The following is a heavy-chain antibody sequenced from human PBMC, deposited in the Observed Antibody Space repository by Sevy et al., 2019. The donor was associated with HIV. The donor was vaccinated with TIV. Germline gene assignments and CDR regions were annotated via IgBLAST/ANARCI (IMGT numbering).Heavy chain of an antibody. CDR3: ATILPAGVPAEYFQH. J-gene: IGHJ1*01. D-gene: IGHD2-2*01. Sequence: GGSLRLSCAASGLTFSSYWMTWVRQAPGKGLEWVANINQGGSQEYYVDSVKGRFTISRDNAKNSVYLQINSLGAEDTAVYYCATILPAGVPAEYFQHWGQGTLVTVSS. V-gene: IGHV3-7*01. CDR2: INQGGSQE. CDR1: GLTFSSYW.